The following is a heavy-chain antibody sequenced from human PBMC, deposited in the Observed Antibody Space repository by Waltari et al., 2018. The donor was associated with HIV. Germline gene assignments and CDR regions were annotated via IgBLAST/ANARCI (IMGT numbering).Heavy chain of an antibody. Sequence: QVQLVQSGAEVKKPGASVKVSGKASGYTFTAYYMHWVRQAPGHGLEWMGWFNPNTGGTNYAQKFQGRVTMTSDTSISTAYMELTGLGSDDTAIYFCARPVLGATYYVDYWGQGTLISVSS. J-gene: IGHJ4*02. CDR2: FNPNTGGT. D-gene: IGHD1-26*01. V-gene: IGHV1-2*02. CDR1: GYTFTAYY. CDR3: ARPVLGATYYVDY.